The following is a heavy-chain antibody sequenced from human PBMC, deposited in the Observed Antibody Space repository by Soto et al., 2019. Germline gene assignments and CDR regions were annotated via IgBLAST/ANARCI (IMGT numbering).Heavy chain of an antibody. CDR3: AKTPQSGYNFHV. Sequence: EVQVVESGGGLVQPGGSLRLSCAASGFTFSDYIMDWVLQAPGQGLEWVGRIRNKVNGYTTEYAAAVKGRFTISRDDSKDSLYLHMNSLRTEDTAVYYCAKTPQSGYNFHVWGQGTTVTVSS. J-gene: IGHJ6*02. CDR1: GFTFSDYI. CDR2: IRNKVNGYTT. D-gene: IGHD3-22*01. V-gene: IGHV3-72*01.